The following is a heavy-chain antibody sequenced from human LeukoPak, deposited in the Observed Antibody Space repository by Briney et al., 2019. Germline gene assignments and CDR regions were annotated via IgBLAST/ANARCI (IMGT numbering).Heavy chain of an antibody. J-gene: IGHJ4*02. CDR1: GGSISSSSYY. Sequence: PSETLSLTCTVSGGSISSSSYYWGWIRQPPGKGLEWIGSIYYSGSTYYNPSLKSRVTISVDTSKNQFSLKLSSVTAADTAVYYCVKDKGIAVAGFDYWGQGTLVTVSS. V-gene: IGHV4-39*02. CDR3: VKDKGIAVAGFDY. D-gene: IGHD6-19*01. CDR2: IYYSGST.